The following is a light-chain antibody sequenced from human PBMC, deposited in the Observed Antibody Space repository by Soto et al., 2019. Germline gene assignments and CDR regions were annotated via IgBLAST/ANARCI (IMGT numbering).Light chain of an antibody. Sequence: QSALTQPASVSGSPGQSITISCTGTSSDVGRYNYVSWYQQKPGKAPKLMIYDVTNRPSGVSNRFAGSKSGNTASLTISGLQSEDEADYYCSSYTSSYTFTYVFGTGTKVTVL. CDR1: SSDVGRYNY. J-gene: IGLJ1*01. CDR2: DVT. CDR3: SSYTSSYTFTYV. V-gene: IGLV2-14*01.